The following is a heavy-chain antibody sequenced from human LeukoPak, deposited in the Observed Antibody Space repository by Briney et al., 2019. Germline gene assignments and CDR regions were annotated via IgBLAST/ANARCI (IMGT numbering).Heavy chain of an antibody. Sequence: SGPALVKLTQTLTLTCTFSGFSLSTREMCVAWIRQPPGKALEWLARIDWDDDKFYSTSLKTRLTISKDTSKNQVVLTMTNMDPVDTATYYCARMTPDSPSFDYWGQGTLVTVSS. D-gene: IGHD2-21*01. CDR3: ARMTPDSPSFDY. V-gene: IGHV2-70*17. CDR1: GFSLSTREMC. J-gene: IGHJ4*02. CDR2: IDWDDDK.